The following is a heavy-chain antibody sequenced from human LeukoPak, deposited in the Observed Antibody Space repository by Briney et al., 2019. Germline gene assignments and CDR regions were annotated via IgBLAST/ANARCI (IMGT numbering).Heavy chain of an antibody. V-gene: IGHV3-15*01. CDR1: GFTFSNAW. D-gene: IGHD3-10*01. CDR3: TTYYGSGLDLNY. Sequence: GGSLRLSCAASGFTFSNAWMSWVRQAPGKGLEWVGRIKSKTDGGTTDSAAPVKGRFTTSRDDSKNTLYLQMNSLKTEDTAVYFCTTYYGSGLDLNYWGQGTLVTVSS. CDR2: IKSKTDGGTT. J-gene: IGHJ4*02.